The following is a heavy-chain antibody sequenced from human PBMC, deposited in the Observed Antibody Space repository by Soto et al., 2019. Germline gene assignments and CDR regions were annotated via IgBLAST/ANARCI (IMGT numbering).Heavy chain of an antibody. CDR1: GGSISSYY. J-gene: IGHJ6*03. CDR3: ARTTYDFWSGRNYYYMDV. V-gene: IGHV4-59*08. D-gene: IGHD3-3*01. Sequence: PSETLSLTCTVSGGSISSYYWSWIRQPPGKGLEWIGYIYYSGSTNYNPSLKSRVTISVDTSKNQFSLKVSSVTAADTAVYYCARTTYDFWSGRNYYYMDVWGKGTTVTVSS. CDR2: IYYSGST.